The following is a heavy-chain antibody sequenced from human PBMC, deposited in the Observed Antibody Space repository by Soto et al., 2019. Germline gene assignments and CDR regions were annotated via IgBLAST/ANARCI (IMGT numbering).Heavy chain of an antibody. J-gene: IGHJ5*02. CDR3: AKGGGQFDP. CDR1: GFTFSSYG. D-gene: IGHD3-16*01. Sequence: QVQLVESGGGVVQPGRSLRLSCAASGFTFSSYGMHWVRQAPGKGLEWVAVISYDGSNKYYADSVKGRFTISRENSKNTLYLQMNTLRAENTAVYYCAKGGGQFDPWGQGTLVPVSS. CDR2: ISYDGSNK. V-gene: IGHV3-30*18.